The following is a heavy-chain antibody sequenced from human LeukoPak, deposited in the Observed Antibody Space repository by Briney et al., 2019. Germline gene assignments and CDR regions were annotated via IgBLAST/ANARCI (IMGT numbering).Heavy chain of an antibody. D-gene: IGHD2-15*01. V-gene: IGHV1-69*13. J-gene: IGHJ4*02. CDR2: IIPIFGTA. CDR1: GGTFSSYA. CDR3: ARGGYCSGGSCYAVY. Sequence: AASVKVSCMASGGTFSSYAISWVRQAPGQGVEWMGGIIPIFGTAHYAQKFQGRVTITPTESTSTAYMELSSLRSEDTAVYDCARGGYCSGGSCYAVYWGQGTLVTVSS.